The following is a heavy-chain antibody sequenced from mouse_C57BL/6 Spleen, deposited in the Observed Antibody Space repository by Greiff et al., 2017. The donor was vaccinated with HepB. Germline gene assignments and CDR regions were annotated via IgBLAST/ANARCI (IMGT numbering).Heavy chain of an antibody. J-gene: IGHJ4*01. CDR2: IYPGDGDT. V-gene: IGHV1-82*01. CDR1: GYAFSSSW. D-gene: IGHD3-2*02. CDR3: AREGQLRPYYYAMDY. Sequence: VQLQQSGPELVKPGASVKISCKASGYAFSSSWMNWVKQRPGKGLEWIGRIYPGDGDTNYNGKFKGKATLTADKSSSTAYMQLSSLTSEDSAVYFCAREGQLRPYYYAMDYWGQGTSVTVSS.